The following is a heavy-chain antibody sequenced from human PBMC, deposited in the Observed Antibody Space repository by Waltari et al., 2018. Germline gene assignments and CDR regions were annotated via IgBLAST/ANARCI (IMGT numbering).Heavy chain of an antibody. V-gene: IGHV1-2*02. CDR2: IHPKTGGT. Sequence: QVHLVQSGAEVQKPGASVKVSCKTSGYTFTDYYLHWVLQAPGQGLERMGWIHPKTGGTKYAQRFQDSVVMTRDTSINTGYMEVNRLKSDDTALYFCARVGESGYSSRWYDAWGQGTLVTVSS. D-gene: IGHD6-13*01. J-gene: IGHJ4*02. CDR1: GYTFTDYY. CDR3: ARVGESGYSSRWYDA.